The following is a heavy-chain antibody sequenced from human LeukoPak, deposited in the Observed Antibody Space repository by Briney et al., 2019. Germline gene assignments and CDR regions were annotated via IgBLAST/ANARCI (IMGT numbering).Heavy chain of an antibody. CDR2: IYHSGGT. Sequence: GSLRLSCAASGFTFSSYWMSWVRQPPGKGLEWIGEIYHSGGTNYNPSLKSRVTISIDKSKNQFSLKPNSVTAADTAVYYCARDKDLELLPDWGQGTLVIVSS. J-gene: IGHJ4*02. CDR1: GFTFSSYW. CDR3: ARDKDLELLPD. D-gene: IGHD1-7*01. V-gene: IGHV4-4*02.